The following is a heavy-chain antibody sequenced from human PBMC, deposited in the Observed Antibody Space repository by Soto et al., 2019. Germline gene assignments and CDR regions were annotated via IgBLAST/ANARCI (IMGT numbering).Heavy chain of an antibody. CDR3: ARSQTTVTSYDY. J-gene: IGHJ4*02. D-gene: IGHD4-17*01. Sequence: GGSVTTYNWWSWVRQTPGRGLEWIGEIYQTGSTNYNPSLKSRVTMSVDRSKNQFSLKLSSVTAADTAVYYCARSQTTVTSYDYWGQGTLVTVSS. CDR1: GGSVTTYNW. V-gene: IGHV4-4*02. CDR2: IYQTGST.